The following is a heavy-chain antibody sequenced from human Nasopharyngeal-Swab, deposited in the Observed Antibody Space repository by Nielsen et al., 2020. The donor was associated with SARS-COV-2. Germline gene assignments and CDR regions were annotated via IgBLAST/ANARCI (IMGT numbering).Heavy chain of an antibody. J-gene: IGHJ4*02. V-gene: IGHV3-73*01. Sequence: GESLKISCAASGFTFSDSAIHLVRQASGKGLELVGRIISKGNNYATAYAASVKGRFTIFRDDPTNTAYLQMNSLKTEDTAVYYCTRCGGGCYSGRDYWGQGTLVTVSS. CDR3: TRCGGGCYSGRDY. CDR1: GFTFSDSA. CDR2: IISKGNNYAT. D-gene: IGHD2-15*01.